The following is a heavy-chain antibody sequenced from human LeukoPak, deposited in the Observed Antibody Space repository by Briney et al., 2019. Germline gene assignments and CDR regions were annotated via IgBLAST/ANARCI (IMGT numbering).Heavy chain of an antibody. CDR3: ARNQRPRAIRPTVTAPLKNTRYGMDV. CDR1: GGSFSGCY. Sequence: SETLSLTCAVYGGSFSGCYWSWIRQPPGKGLEWIGEINHSGSTNYNPSLKSRVTISVDTSKNQFSLKLSSVTAADTAVYYCARNQRPRAIRPTVTAPLKNTRYGMDVWGQGTTVTVSS. J-gene: IGHJ6*02. CDR2: INHSGST. D-gene: IGHD4-11*01. V-gene: IGHV4-34*01.